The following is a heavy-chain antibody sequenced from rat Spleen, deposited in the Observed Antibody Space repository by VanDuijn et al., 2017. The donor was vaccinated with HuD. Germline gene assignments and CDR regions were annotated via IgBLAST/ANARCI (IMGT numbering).Heavy chain of an antibody. CDR2: ISYDGSSN. Sequence: EVQLVESGGGLVQPGRSLKLSCAASGFTFSDYNMAWVRQAPKKGLEWVATISYDGSSNYYRDAVKGRFTISRDNAKSTLYLQMDSLRSENTATYYCASPQGARDYWGQGVMVTVSS. CDR1: GFTFSDYN. V-gene: IGHV5-7*01. J-gene: IGHJ2*01. D-gene: IGHD3-8*01. CDR3: ASPQGARDY.